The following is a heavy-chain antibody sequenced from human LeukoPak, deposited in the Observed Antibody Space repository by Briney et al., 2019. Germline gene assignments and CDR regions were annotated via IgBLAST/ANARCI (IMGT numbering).Heavy chain of an antibody. CDR1: GYTFTGYY. V-gene: IGHV1-2*02. CDR2: INPNSGGT. CDR3: ASGGYCSSTSCSIDP. Sequence: ASVKVSCKASGYTFTGYYMHWVRQAPGQGLEWMGWINPNSGGTNYAQKFQGRVTMTRDTSISTAYMELSRLRSDDTAVYHCASGGYCSSTSCSIDPWGQGTLVTVSS. J-gene: IGHJ5*02. D-gene: IGHD2-2*01.